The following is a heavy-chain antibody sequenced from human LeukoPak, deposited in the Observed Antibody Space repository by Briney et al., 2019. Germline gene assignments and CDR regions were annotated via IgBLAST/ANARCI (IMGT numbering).Heavy chain of an antibody. D-gene: IGHD3-10*02. CDR3: ASCSGSYVGNYYTDV. CDR2: IYTSGST. J-gene: IGHJ6*03. V-gene: IGHV4-61*02. CDR1: GGSISSGSYY. Sequence: PSETLSLTCTVSGGSISSGSYYWSWIRQPAGKGLEWIGRIYTSGSTNYNPSLKSRVTISVDTSKNQFSLKLSSVTAADTAVYYCASCSGSYVGNYYTDVWGKGTTVTISS.